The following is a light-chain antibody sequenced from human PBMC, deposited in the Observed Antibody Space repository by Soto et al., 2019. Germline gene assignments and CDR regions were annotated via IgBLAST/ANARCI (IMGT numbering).Light chain of an antibody. Sequence: DIQLTQSPSSLSASVGDRVTITCRVSPGISSYLNWYRQKPGKVPKLLIYSASNLQSGVPSRFSGSGSGTEFTLTISSLQPEDVATYYGQRTYKAPWTFGQGTKVE. CDR3: QRTYKAPWT. CDR1: PGISSY. CDR2: SAS. V-gene: IGKV1-27*01. J-gene: IGKJ1*01.